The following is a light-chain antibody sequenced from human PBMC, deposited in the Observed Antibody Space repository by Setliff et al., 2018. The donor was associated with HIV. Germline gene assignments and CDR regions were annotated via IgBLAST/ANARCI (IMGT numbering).Light chain of an antibody. CDR3: QQYYTTPLT. V-gene: IGKV4-1*01. CDR1: QSILYNSNNKNY. Sequence: DIVMTQSPDSLAVSLGERATLNCKSSQSILYNSNNKNYLAWYQQRPGQSPRLLIYWASTREIGVPDRFSGSDSGTDFTLTISSLQAEDVAVYFCQQYYTTPLTFGQGTKVDIK. J-gene: IGKJ1*01. CDR2: WAS.